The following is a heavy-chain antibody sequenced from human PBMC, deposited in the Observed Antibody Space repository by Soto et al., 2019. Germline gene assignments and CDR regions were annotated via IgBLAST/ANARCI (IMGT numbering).Heavy chain of an antibody. V-gene: IGHV3-7*05. CDR1: GFTFSSYW. CDR2: IRQDGSDK. CDR3: ASPQQWLGQRGDVDY. J-gene: IGHJ4*02. D-gene: IGHD6-19*01. Sequence: EVQLVESGGGLVQPGGSLRLSCAASGFTFSSYWMSWVRQAPGKGLEWVANIRQDGSDKYYVDSVKGRFTISRDNSKNSLYLQMNSLRVEDTAVYYCASPQQWLGQRGDVDYCGQGTLVTVSS.